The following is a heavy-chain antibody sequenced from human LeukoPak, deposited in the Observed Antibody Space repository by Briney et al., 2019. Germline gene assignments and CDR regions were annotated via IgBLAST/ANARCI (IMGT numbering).Heavy chain of an antibody. Sequence: SETLSLTRTVSGGSISNTIYHGGWIRQPPGKGLEWVGTVYYTGTTYYNPSLKSRVTISVDTSKNQFSLTLHSVTAADTAVYYCAIYANSAAVYWGQGALVTVSS. CDR1: GGSISNTIYH. CDR2: VYYTGTT. D-gene: IGHD2/OR15-2a*01. J-gene: IGHJ4*02. CDR3: AIYANSAAVY. V-gene: IGHV4-39*01.